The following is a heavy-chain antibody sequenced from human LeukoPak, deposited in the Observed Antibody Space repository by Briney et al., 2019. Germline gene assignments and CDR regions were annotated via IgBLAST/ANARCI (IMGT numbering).Heavy chain of an antibody. CDR3: ARDRGRHP. CDR1: AFAFSNHA. J-gene: IGHJ5*02. CDR2: ISSSSSYI. V-gene: IGHV3-21*01. Sequence: GGSLRLSCTASAFAFSNHAMSWVRQAPGKGLEWVSSISSSSSYIYYADSVKGRFTISRDNAKNSLYLQMNSLRAEDTAVYYCARDRGRHPWGQGTLVTVSS. D-gene: IGHD2-15*01.